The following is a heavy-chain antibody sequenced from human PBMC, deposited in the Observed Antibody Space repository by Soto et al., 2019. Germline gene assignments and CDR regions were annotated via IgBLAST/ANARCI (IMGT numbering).Heavy chain of an antibody. Sequence: EVQLVESGGGLVKPGGSLRLSCAASGFTFSSYSMNWVRQAPGKGLEWVSSISSSSSYIYYADSVKGRFTISRDNAKNSLYLQMNSLRAEDTAVYYCARASTYCSGGSCSPLGLDWGQGTLVTVSS. V-gene: IGHV3-21*01. CDR1: GFTFSSYS. J-gene: IGHJ4*02. CDR2: ISSSSSYI. D-gene: IGHD2-15*01. CDR3: ARASTYCSGGSCSPLGLD.